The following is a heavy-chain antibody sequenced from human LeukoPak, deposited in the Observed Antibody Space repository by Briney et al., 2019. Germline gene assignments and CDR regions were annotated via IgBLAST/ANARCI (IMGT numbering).Heavy chain of an antibody. CDR3: AKLVATIWDYFDY. J-gene: IGHJ4*02. Sequence: PGRSLRLSCAVSGFTFDDYAMHWVRQVPGKGLEWVSGINWNSDSIGYADSVKGRFTTSRDNAKNSLYLQMNSLRAEDTAVYYCAKLVATIWDYFDYWGQGTLVTVSS. V-gene: IGHV3-9*01. CDR2: INWNSDSI. CDR1: GFTFDDYA. D-gene: IGHD5-12*01.